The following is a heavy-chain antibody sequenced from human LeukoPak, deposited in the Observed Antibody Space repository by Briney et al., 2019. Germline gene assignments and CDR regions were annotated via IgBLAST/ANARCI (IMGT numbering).Heavy chain of an antibody. V-gene: IGHV3-23*01. J-gene: IGHJ6*02. D-gene: IGHD3-16*01. CDR3: ATSWGPDSSAFRWGRDGMDV. CDR1: GLTFNNYA. CDR2: ISKSGDHT. Sequence: GGSLRLSCAVSGLTFNNYAMSWVRQAPGKGLEWVSAISKSGDHTYYAASAKGRFTIYRDNSKNTQYLQMNSLRAEDTAVYYCATSWGPDSSAFRWGRDGMDVWGQGTTVIVS.